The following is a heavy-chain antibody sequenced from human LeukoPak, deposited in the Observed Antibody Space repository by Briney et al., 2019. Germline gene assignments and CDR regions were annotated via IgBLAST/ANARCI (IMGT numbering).Heavy chain of an antibody. CDR3: ARGTALLDV. CDR1: GFTFSSHS. J-gene: IGHJ6*04. CDR2: ISSSASTI. Sequence: PGGSLRLSCAASGFTFSSHSMNWFRQAPGKGLEWISHISSSASTIKYADSVEGRFTISRDNAKNSLDLQMSTLRVEDTAVYYCARGTALLDVWGKGTTVTVSS. D-gene: IGHD1-1*01. V-gene: IGHV3-48*01.